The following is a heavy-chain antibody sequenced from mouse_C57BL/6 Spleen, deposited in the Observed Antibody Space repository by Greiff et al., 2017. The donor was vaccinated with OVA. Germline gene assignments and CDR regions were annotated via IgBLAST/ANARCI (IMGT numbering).Heavy chain of an antibody. CDR2: IYPGDGDT. V-gene: IGHV1-82*01. Sequence: VQLQESGPELVKPGASVKISCKASGYAFSSSWMNWVKQRPGQGLEWIGRIYPGDGDTNYNGKFKGKATLTADKSSSTAYMQLSSLTSEDSAVYFCAREGKLLLWYFDVWGTGTTVTVSS. CDR3: AREGKLLLWYFDV. D-gene: IGHD1-1*01. J-gene: IGHJ1*03. CDR1: GYAFSSSW.